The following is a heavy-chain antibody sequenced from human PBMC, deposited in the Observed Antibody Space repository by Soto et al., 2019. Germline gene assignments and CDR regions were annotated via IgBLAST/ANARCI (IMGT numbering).Heavy chain of an antibody. CDR3: ARDAGRHSYDVTGYYFDY. J-gene: IGHJ4*02. CDR2: IIPMFRTP. CDR1: GGTFSNYA. Sequence: QVQLVQSGAEVKKPGSSVKVSCKASGGTFSNYAITWVRQAPGQGLEWMGGIIPMFRTPNYAQKFQGRVTITADESTSTAYMELNRLTSEDTAMYYCARDAGRHSYDVTGYYFDYWGQGTLVTVSS. V-gene: IGHV1-69*12. D-gene: IGHD3-9*01.